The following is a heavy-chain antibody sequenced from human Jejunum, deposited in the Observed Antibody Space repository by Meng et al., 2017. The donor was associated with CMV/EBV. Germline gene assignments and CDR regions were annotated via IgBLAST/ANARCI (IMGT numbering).Heavy chain of an antibody. J-gene: IGHJ4*02. D-gene: IGHD3-16*01. V-gene: IGHV3-73*01. CDR2: IRTKPNNYAT. CDR3: SCYDDNAY. CDR1: GFTFSGSV. Sequence: EVQLVESGGGLVQPGGSLKLSCAASGFTFSGSVIHWVRQASGKGPEWVGLIRTKPNNYATSYGASVKGRFTSSRDDSKNTAYLQMNSLKTEDTAVYYCSCYDDNAYWGQGTLVTVSS.